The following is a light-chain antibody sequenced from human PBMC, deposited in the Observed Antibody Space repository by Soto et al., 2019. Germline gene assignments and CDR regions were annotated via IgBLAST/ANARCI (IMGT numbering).Light chain of an antibody. J-gene: IGKJ1*01. CDR3: QQYTLA. CDR2: DAS. V-gene: IGKV1-5*01. Sequence: DIQMTQSPSTLSASVGDRVTITCRASQNINNWLAWYQHKPGKAPKILIYDASTLESGVPSRFSGSGSGTEFTLTISSLQPDDFATYYCQQYTLALGYGTKVDI. CDR1: QNINNW.